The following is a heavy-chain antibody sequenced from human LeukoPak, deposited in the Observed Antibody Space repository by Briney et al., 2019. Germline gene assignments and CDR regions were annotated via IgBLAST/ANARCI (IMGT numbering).Heavy chain of an antibody. CDR3: ARATSNILEYYFDY. D-gene: IGHD3-3*01. CDR1: GGSISSGDYY. CDR2: IYYSGST. V-gene: IGHV4-30-4*08. Sequence: SQTLSLTCTVSGGSISSGDYYWSWIRQPPGKGLEWIGYIYYSGSTYYNPSLKSRVTISVDTSKNQFSLKLSSVTAADTAVYCCARATSNILEYYFDYWGQGTLVTVSS. J-gene: IGHJ4*02.